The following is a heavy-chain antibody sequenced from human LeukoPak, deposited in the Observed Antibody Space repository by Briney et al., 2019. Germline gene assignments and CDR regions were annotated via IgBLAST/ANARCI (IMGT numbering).Heavy chain of an antibody. CDR3: ARGADLYDSSGYYEY. CDR2: IKEDGSEK. Sequence: GGSLRLSCAASGFTFSSYWMSWVRQAPGKGLEWVANIKEDGSEKYYVDSVKGRFTISRDNARNSLYLQMNSLRAEDTAVYYCARGADLYDSSGYYEYWGQGTLVTVSS. V-gene: IGHV3-7*01. D-gene: IGHD3-22*01. CDR1: GFTFSSYW. J-gene: IGHJ4*02.